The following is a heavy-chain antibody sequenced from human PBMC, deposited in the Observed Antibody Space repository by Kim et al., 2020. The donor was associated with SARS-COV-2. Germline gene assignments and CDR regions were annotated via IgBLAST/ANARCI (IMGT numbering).Heavy chain of an antibody. CDR3: AEAWSDTTYYGMDV. D-gene: IGHD1-1*01. Sequence: YAPSLKGRFTVFRDSPKKMLYLQMNSLRGEDTAVYFCAEAWSDTTYYGMDVWGQGTTVIVSS. J-gene: IGHJ6*02. V-gene: IGHV3-23*01.